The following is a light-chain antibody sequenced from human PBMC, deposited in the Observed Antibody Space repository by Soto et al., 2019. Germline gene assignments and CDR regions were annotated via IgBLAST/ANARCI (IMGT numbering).Light chain of an antibody. Sequence: EIVMTQSPATLAVSPGERVTLSCRASQIVSSALAWYQQNPGPAPRLLIYAASPRATGLPARFSGSGSATEFAHTISSLQSEDCGVYYCQQYCNLPLTFGGGTKVDIK. CDR3: QQYCNLPLT. CDR2: AAS. V-gene: IGKV3-15*01. CDR1: QIVSSA. J-gene: IGKJ4*01.